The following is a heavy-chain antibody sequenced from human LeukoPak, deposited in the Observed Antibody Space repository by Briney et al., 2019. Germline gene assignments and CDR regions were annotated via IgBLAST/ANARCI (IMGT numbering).Heavy chain of an antibody. V-gene: IGHV5-10-1*01. J-gene: IGHJ5*02. CDR1: GYSFTSYW. D-gene: IGHD6-19*01. CDR2: IDPSDSYT. Sequence: GESLRISCKGSGYSFTSYWISWVRQMPGKGLEWMGRIDPSDSYTNYSPSFQGHVTISADKSISTAYLQWSSLKASDTAMYYCARHREAMIAVAANWFDPWGQGTLVTVSS. CDR3: ARHREAMIAVAANWFDP.